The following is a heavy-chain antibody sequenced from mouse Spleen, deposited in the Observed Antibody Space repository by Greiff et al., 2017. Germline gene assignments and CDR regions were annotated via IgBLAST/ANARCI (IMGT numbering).Heavy chain of an antibody. CDR3: ARVSTMITTLDY. J-gene: IGHJ2*01. CDR1: GFTFSSYA. Sequence: EVQLVESGGGLVKPGGSLKLSCAASGFTFSSYAMSWVRQSPEKRLEWVAEISSGGSYTYYPDTVTGRFTISRDNAKNTLYLEMSSLRSEDTAMYYCARVSTMITTLDYWGQGTTLTVSS. V-gene: IGHV5-9-4*01. CDR2: ISSGGSYT. D-gene: IGHD2-4*01.